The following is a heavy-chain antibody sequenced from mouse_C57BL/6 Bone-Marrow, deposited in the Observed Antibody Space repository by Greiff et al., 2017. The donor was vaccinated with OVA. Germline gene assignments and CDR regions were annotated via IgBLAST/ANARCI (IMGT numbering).Heavy chain of an antibody. CDR3: ARGGYYAMDY. CDR2: ISYSGST. J-gene: IGHJ4*01. V-gene: IGHV3-1*01. Sequence: VQLQQSGPGMVKPSQSLSLTCTVTGYSITSGYDWHWIRHFPGNKLEWMGYISYSGSTNYNPSLKSRISITHDTSKNHFFLKLNSVTTEDTATYYCARGGYYAMDYWGQGTSVTVSS. CDR1: GYSITSGYD.